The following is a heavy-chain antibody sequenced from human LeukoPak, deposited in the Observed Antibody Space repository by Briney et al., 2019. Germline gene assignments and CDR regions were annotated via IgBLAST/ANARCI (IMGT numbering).Heavy chain of an antibody. D-gene: IGHD3-22*01. Sequence: GASVKVSCKASGGTFSNYAITWVRQAPGQGLEWMGGIIPIFGTANYAQKFQGRVTITADKSTSTAYMELSSLRSEDTAVYYCATAFPNYYDSSGYVENWGQGTLVTVSS. CDR3: ATAFPNYYDSSGYVEN. V-gene: IGHV1-69*06. CDR1: GGTFSNYA. J-gene: IGHJ4*02. CDR2: IIPIFGTA.